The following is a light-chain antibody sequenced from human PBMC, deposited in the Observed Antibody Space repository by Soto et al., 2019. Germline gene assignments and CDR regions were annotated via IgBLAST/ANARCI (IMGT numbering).Light chain of an antibody. CDR2: GAS. CDR1: QSVSSN. CDR3: QQYNHGGT. J-gene: IGKJ1*01. Sequence: RRSRWTLSLSTGERATLSCRASQSVSSNLAWYQQKPGQAPRLLIYGASTRATGIPARFSGSGSGTEFTLTISSLQSEDFAVYCCQQYNHGGTFGQGTKVDIK. V-gene: IGKV3-15*01.